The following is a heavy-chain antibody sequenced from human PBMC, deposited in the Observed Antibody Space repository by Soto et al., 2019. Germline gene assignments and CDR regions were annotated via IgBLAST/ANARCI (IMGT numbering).Heavy chain of an antibody. J-gene: IGHJ4*02. CDR1: GFTFSTYA. Sequence: LRLSCAASGFTFSTYAMHWVRQAPGKGLEWVAIISYDGSNKYYADSVKGRFTISRDNSKNTLYLQMNSLRAEDTAVYYCARDSYGLDYWGQGTLVTVSS. CDR2: ISYDGSNK. CDR3: ARDSYGLDY. D-gene: IGHD5-18*01. V-gene: IGHV3-30-3*01.